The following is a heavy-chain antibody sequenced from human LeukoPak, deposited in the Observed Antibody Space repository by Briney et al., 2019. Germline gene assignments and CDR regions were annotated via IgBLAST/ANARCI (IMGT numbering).Heavy chain of an antibody. Sequence: PGGSLRLSCAASGFTFSSYAMSWVRQAPGKGLEWVSYISSSGSTIYYADSVKGRFTISRDNAKNSLYLQMNSLRAEDTAVYYCARAYSAAGTFGGWYVHYFDYWGQGTLVTVSS. CDR1: GFTFSSYA. J-gene: IGHJ4*02. CDR3: ARAYSAAGTFGGWYVHYFDY. CDR2: ISSSGSTI. D-gene: IGHD6-19*01. V-gene: IGHV3-48*04.